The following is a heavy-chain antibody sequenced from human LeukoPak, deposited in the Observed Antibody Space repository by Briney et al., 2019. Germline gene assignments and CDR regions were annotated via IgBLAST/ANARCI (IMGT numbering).Heavy chain of an antibody. V-gene: IGHV3-23*01. Sequence: HAGGSLRLSCAASGFTFSSYDMSWVRQAPGKGLEWVSAVTSSGSNTYYADSVKGRFTISRDNSKNTLYLQMNSLRAEDTAVYYCAKSRVGYDYWGQGTLVTVSS. D-gene: IGHD5-12*01. CDR2: VTSSGSNT. J-gene: IGHJ4*02. CDR3: AKSRVGYDY. CDR1: GFTFSSYD.